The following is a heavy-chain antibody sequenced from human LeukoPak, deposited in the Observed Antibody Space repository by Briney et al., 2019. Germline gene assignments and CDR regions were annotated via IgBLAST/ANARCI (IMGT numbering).Heavy chain of an antibody. CDR2: ISYDGSNK. Sequence: GKSLRLSCAASGFTFSSYAMPWVRQAPGKGLEWEAVISYDGSNKHYADSVKGRFTISRDDSKSTLYLQMNSLRPEDTSVYYCARGGGVPAASYFYAMDVWGKGTTVTVSS. V-gene: IGHV3-30*04. J-gene: IGHJ6*04. CDR1: GFTFSSYA. CDR3: ARGGGVPAASYFYAMDV. D-gene: IGHD2-2*01.